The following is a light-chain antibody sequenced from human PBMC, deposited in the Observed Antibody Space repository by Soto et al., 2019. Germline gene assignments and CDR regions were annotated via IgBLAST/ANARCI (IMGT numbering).Light chain of an antibody. CDR2: AAS. CDR1: QTVNSN. J-gene: IGKJ2*01. Sequence: EIVMTQSPATLSVSPGERATLSCRASQTVNSNLAWYQQKPGQAPRLLIYAASIRATGTPARFSGSGSGTEFTLTISSLQSEDFAVYYCQQYDNWPPSTFGQGTKLEI. V-gene: IGKV3-15*01. CDR3: QQYDNWPPST.